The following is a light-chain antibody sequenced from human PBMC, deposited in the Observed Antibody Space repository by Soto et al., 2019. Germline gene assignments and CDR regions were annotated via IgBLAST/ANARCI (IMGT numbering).Light chain of an antibody. J-gene: IGKJ1*01. V-gene: IGKV4-1*01. CDR1: QSVSYSSNNKNS. Sequence: DIVMTQSPDSLAVSLGERATINCKSTQSVSYSSNNKNSLAWYQQKPGQPPKLLIYWASTRESGVPDRFSGSGSGTDFTLTISSLQAEDVAVYYCQQYYSTPVAFGQGTKVEIK. CDR3: QQYYSTPVA. CDR2: WAS.